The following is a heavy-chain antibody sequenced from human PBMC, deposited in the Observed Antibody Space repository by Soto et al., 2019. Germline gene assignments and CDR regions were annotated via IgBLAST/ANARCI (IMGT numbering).Heavy chain of an antibody. CDR2: LSGSGGTT. V-gene: IGHV3-23*01. J-gene: IGHJ4*02. D-gene: IGHD3-10*01. Sequence: GGSLRLSCTVSGVTFSNYAMNWVRQAPGKGLEWVSSLSGSGGTTYYADSVKGRFIISRDNSKNTLYLLMNSLRAEDTALYYCAKQRADYGSGADTFYLDSWGQGDMVTVSS. CDR3: AKQRADYGSGADTFYLDS. CDR1: GVTFSNYA.